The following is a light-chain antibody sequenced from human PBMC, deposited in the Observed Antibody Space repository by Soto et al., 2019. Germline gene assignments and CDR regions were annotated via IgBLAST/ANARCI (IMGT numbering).Light chain of an antibody. CDR2: EVN. CDR3: CSYAGSSYV. V-gene: IGLV2-14*01. J-gene: IGLJ1*01. CDR1: SSDIGAYDY. Sequence: QSALTQPASLSGSPGQSITISCTGTSSDIGAYDYVSWFQQHPGKAPKLMISEVNNRPSGVSNRSSGSKSGNTASLTISGLQAEDEADYYCCSYAGSSYVFGTGTKVTVL.